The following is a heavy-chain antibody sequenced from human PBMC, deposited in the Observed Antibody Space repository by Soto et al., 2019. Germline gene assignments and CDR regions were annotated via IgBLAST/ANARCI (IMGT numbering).Heavy chain of an antibody. CDR3: ARILFGRSVAGGYFYMDF. D-gene: IGHD6-19*01. CDR2: IFSNDEK. CDR1: GFSLSNGKVG. J-gene: IGHJ6*03. Sequence: SGPTLVNPTETLTLTCTVSGFSLSNGKVGVSWIRQPPGKALEWLAHIFSNDEKSYRTSLKSSLTISEDTSKSQVVLTMTNVDPVDTATYYCARILFGRSVAGGYFYMDFWGKGITVTVSS. V-gene: IGHV2-26*01.